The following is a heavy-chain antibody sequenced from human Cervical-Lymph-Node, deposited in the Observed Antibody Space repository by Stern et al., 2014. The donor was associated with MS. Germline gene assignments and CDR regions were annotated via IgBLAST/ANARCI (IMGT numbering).Heavy chain of an antibody. D-gene: IGHD3-16*01. CDR1: GGTLRSYV. CDR2: ISPIFGTA. J-gene: IGHJ4*02. CDR3: ARNVGDTTLGH. Sequence: VQTVESGAEVKKSGSSVKVSCKASGGTLRSYVITWARQASGQGPEWMGQISPIFGTANDAQQFQGRVTITADEYTSTVYMELSSLRSEDTAVYYCARNVGDTTLGHWGQGSQVIVSS. V-gene: IGHV1-69*01.